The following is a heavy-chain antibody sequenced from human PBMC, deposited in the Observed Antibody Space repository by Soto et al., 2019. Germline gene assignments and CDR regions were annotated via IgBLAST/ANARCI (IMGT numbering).Heavy chain of an antibody. CDR3: ARDRPITNGRPRGPYYYYGMDV. D-gene: IGHD1-26*01. V-gene: IGHV1-69*01. CDR2: IIPIFGTA. J-gene: IGHJ6*02. CDR1: GGTFSSYA. Sequence: QVQLVQSGAEVKKPGSSVKVSCKASGGTFSSYAISWVRQAPGQGLEWMGGIIPIFGTANYAQKFQGRVTITADESTSTAYMELSSLRSEDTAVYYCARDRPITNGRPRGPYYYYGMDVWGQGTTVTVSS.